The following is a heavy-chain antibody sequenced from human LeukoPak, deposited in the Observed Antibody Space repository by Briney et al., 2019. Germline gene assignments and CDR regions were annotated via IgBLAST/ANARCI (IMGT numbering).Heavy chain of an antibody. CDR3: ARGRLPDCTNGVCYNGGTDY. D-gene: IGHD2-8*01. V-gene: IGHV3-20*04. CDR1: GFTFGDYG. J-gene: IGHJ4*02. Sequence: PGGSLRLSCAASGFTFGDYGMSWVRQAPGKGLEWVSGINWNGGSTGYADSVKGRFTISRDNAKNSLYLQMNSLRAEDTALYYCARGRLPDCTNGVCYNGGTDYWGQGTLVTVSS. CDR2: INWNGGST.